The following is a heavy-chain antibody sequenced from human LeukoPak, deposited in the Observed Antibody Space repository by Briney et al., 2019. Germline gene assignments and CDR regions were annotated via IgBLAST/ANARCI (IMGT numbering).Heavy chain of an antibody. CDR3: TPTYYDHVWAFDI. J-gene: IGHJ3*02. V-gene: IGHV3-49*04. Sequence: GGSLRLSCAASGFTVSSNYMSWVRQAPGKGLEWVSFIRSKAYGGTTEYAASVKGRFTISRDDSKSIAYLQMNSLKTEDTAVYYCTPTYYDHVWAFDIWGQGTMVTVSS. D-gene: IGHD3-16*01. CDR2: IRSKAYGGTT. CDR1: GFTVSSNY.